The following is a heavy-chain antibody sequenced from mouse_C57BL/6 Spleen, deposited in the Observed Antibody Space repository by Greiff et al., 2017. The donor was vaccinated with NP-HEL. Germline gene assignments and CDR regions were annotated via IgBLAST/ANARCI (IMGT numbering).Heavy chain of an antibody. D-gene: IGHD4-1*02. Sequence: EVKLMESGPELVKPGASVKISCKASGYTFTDYYMNWVKQSHGKSLEWIGDINPNNGGTNYNQKFKGKATLTVDKSSSTAYMELRSLTSEDSAVYYCAPTAWFADWGQGTLVTVSA. J-gene: IGHJ3*01. CDR3: APTAWFAD. V-gene: IGHV1-26*01. CDR1: GYTFTDYY. CDR2: INPNNGGT.